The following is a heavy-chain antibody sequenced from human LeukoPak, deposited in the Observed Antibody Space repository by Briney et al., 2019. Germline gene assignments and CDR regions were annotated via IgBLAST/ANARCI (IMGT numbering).Heavy chain of an antibody. CDR1: GRPISRHY. Sequence: SETLSLPCTVSGRPISRHYWSWMRQPPGKGLEGIGYVYYSGSTNYNPSLKSRVSISVDTPKNQFYLKLSSVTPADTAVYYCAREVGYSSSWYLEYYYYCYMDVWGKGTTVTVSS. D-gene: IGHD6-13*01. V-gene: IGHV4-59*11. J-gene: IGHJ6*03. CDR2: VYYSGST. CDR3: AREVGYSSSWYLEYYYYCYMDV.